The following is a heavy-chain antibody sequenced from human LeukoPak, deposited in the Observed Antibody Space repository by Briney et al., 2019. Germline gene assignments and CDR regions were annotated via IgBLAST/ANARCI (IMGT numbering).Heavy chain of an antibody. CDR3: ARSVYDYVWGSYRYLFDP. CDR2: IYYSGST. Sequence: SETLSLTCTVSGGSISSSSYYWGWIRQPPGKGLEWIGSIYYSGSTYYNPSLKSRVTISVDTSKNQFSLKLSSVTAADTAVYYCARSVYDYVWGSYRYLFDPWGQGTLVTVSS. CDR1: GGSISSSSYY. V-gene: IGHV4-39*01. D-gene: IGHD3-16*02. J-gene: IGHJ5*02.